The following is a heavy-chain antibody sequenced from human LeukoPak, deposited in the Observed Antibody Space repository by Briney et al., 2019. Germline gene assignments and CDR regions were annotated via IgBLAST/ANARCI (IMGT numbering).Heavy chain of an antibody. CDR3: ALSSIYCSSTSCYYY. Sequence: PGGSLRLSCAASGFTFSSYWMHWVRQAPGKGLVWVSRINSDGSSTSYADSVKGRFTISRDNAKNTLYLQMNSLRAEDTAVYYCALSSIYCSSTSCYYYWGQGTLVTVSS. D-gene: IGHD2-2*01. CDR2: INSDGSST. CDR1: GFTFSSYW. J-gene: IGHJ4*02. V-gene: IGHV3-74*01.